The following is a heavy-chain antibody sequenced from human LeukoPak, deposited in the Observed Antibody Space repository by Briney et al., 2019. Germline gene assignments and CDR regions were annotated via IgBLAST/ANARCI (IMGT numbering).Heavy chain of an antibody. Sequence: PSETLSLTCTVSGGSISSYHWSWIRQPAGEGLEWIGRIYSSGSTNYNPSLKSRVTMSVDTSKNQFSLKLTSVTAADTAVYYCARDRGSSLKDWGQGTLVTVSS. CDR1: GGSISSYH. D-gene: IGHD6-13*01. CDR3: ARDRGSSLKD. J-gene: IGHJ4*02. CDR2: IYSSGST. V-gene: IGHV4-4*07.